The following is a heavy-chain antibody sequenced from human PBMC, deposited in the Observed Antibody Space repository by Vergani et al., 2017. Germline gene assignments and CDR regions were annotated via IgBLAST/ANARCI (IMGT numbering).Heavy chain of an antibody. V-gene: IGHV4-4*07. D-gene: IGHD6-13*01. CDR1: GGSISSYY. J-gene: IGHJ3*02. Sequence: QVQLQESGPGLVKPSETLPLTCTVSGGSISSYYWSWIRQPAGKGLEWIGRIYTSGSTNYNPSLKSRVTMSVDTSKNQFSLKLSSVTAADTAVYYCARGMGAAAGIEDAFDIWGQGTMVTVSS. CDR2: IYTSGST. CDR3: ARGMGAAAGIEDAFDI.